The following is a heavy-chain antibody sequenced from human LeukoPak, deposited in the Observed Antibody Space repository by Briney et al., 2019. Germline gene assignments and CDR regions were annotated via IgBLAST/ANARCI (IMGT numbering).Heavy chain of an antibody. CDR1: GGSISSCGSF. D-gene: IGHD6-6*01. Sequence: SQTLSLTCTVSGGSISSCGSFWTWIRQHPGKGRVWSGYIYYSGSTYYNPSLKSRVTISVDTSKNQFSLSLSSVTAADTAVYYCARAPYSSSSVDYWGEGTLVTASS. CDR3: ARAPYSSSSVDY. CDR2: IYYSGST. J-gene: IGHJ4*02. V-gene: IGHV4-31*03.